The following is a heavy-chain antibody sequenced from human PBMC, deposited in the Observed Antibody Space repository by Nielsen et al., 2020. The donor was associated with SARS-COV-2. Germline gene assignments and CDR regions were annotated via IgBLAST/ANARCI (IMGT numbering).Heavy chain of an antibody. Sequence: ASVKVSCKASGYTFSSYAMNWVRQAPGQGLEWMGRINTNTGNPTYAQGFTGRFVFSLDTSVSTAYLQISSLKAEDTGVYYCARSWYYFDSSGASFDNWGQGTLVTVSS. V-gene: IGHV7-4-1*02. CDR2: INTNTGNP. CDR3: ARSWYYFDSSGASFDN. D-gene: IGHD3-22*01. CDR1: GYTFSSYA. J-gene: IGHJ4*02.